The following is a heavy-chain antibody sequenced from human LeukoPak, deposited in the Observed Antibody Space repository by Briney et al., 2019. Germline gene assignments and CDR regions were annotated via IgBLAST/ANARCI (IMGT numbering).Heavy chain of an antibody. CDR1: GFTFRSYW. J-gene: IGHJ4*02. CDR3: VRDGDDFNFDY. V-gene: IGHV3-74*01. D-gene: IGHD5-24*01. CDR2: VIRDDSFT. Sequence: PGGSLRLSCAASGFTFRSYWMPWVRQAPGKWLEWVSRVIRDDSFTNYADSVKGRFTISRDNAKNTLYLQMSSLRAEDTAVYFCVRDGDDFNFDYWGQGSLVTVSS.